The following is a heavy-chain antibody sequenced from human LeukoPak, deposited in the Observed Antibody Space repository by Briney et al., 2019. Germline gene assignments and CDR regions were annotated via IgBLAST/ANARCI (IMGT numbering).Heavy chain of an antibody. CDR1: GFTFDDYA. V-gene: IGHV3-9*01. J-gene: IGHJ4*02. CDR3: AKASGGYCSSISCYHFDY. D-gene: IGHD2-2*01. CDR2: ISWNSGTR. Sequence: GGSLRLSCAASGFTFDDYAVHWARQAPGKGPEWVSSISWNSGTRRYADSVKGRFTISRDNAKNSLYLQMNGLRAEDTALYYCAKASGGYCSSISCYHFDYWGQGILVTVSS.